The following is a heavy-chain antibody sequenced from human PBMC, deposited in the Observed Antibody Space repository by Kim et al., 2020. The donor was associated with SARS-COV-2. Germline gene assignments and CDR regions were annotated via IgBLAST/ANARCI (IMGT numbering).Heavy chain of an antibody. CDR2: SEESGST. V-gene: IGHV4-39*07. CDR3: ARETPRSPYGL. J-gene: IGHJ4*02. D-gene: IGHD3-10*01. Sequence: SETLSLTCTVARSDNNTRRKDGQRKRKPTAKRKEGKKRSEESGSTYYNPSLKSRVTISVDTSKNQFSLKLSSVTAADTAVYYCARETPRSPYGLWGQGTLVTVSS. CDR1: RSDNNTRRKD.